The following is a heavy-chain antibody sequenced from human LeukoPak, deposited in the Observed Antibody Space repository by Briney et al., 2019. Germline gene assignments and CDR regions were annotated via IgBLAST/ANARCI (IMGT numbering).Heavy chain of an antibody. CDR2: ISGSGGST. Sequence: GGSLRLSCAASGFTFSSSAMSWVRQAPGKGLEWVSAISGSGGSTYYADSVKGRFAISRDNSKNTLYLQMNSLRAEDTAVYYCAKESYDSSGYYFDYWGQGTLVTVSS. J-gene: IGHJ4*02. CDR1: GFTFSSSA. V-gene: IGHV3-23*01. D-gene: IGHD3-22*01. CDR3: AKESYDSSGYYFDY.